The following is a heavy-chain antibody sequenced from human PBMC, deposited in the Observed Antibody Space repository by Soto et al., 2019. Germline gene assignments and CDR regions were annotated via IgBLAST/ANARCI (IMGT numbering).Heavy chain of an antibody. CDR1: GLSLSTYG. J-gene: IGHJ4*02. D-gene: IGHD5-12*01. Sequence: GGSLRLSCEASGLSLSTYGMHWVRQAPGKGLEWVAVISYDGSNKYHADSVKGRFTISRDNSRNTLYLQMNSLRLDDTAVYYCAKDAPRYSGFDFSQWGQGTLVTVSS. CDR3: AKDAPRYSGFDFSQ. CDR2: ISYDGSNK. V-gene: IGHV3-30*18.